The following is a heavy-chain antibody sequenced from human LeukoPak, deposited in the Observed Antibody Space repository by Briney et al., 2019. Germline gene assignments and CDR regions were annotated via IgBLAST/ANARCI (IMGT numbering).Heavy chain of an antibody. D-gene: IGHD6-19*01. CDR1: GFTVSSNY. V-gene: IGHV3-53*01. J-gene: IGHJ4*02. CDR2: IYSGGST. CDR3: ARVLSGIAVAGNFPGTIDY. Sequence: GGSLRLSCAASGFTVSSNYMSWVRQAPGKGVEWVSVIYSGGSTYYADSVKGRFTISRDNSKNTLYLQMNSLRAEDTAVYYCARVLSGIAVAGNFPGTIDYWGQGTLVTVSS.